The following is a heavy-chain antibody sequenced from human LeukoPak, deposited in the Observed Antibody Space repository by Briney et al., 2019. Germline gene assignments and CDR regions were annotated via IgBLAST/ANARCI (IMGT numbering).Heavy chain of an antibody. J-gene: IGHJ4*02. D-gene: IGHD6-13*01. CDR2: IIPIFGTA. CDR1: GGTFSSYA. CDR3: ARGGYSSSWYPQFDY. Sequence: GASVKVSCKASGGTFSSYAISWVRQAPGQGLEWMGGIIPIFGTANYAQKFQGRVTITTDESTSTAYMELSSLRSEDTAVYYCARGGYSSSWYPQFDYWGQGTLVTVSS. V-gene: IGHV1-69*05.